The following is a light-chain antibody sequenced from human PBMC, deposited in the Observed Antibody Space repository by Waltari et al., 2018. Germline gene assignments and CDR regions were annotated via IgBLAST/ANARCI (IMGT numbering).Light chain of an antibody. CDR3: ATWDVGLSAWM. CDR2: RDS. Sequence: QSVLTQPPSASGTPGQRVTMSCSGNSSNIASHLVYWYQHLPGTAPKLLIYRDSHRPSGVTDRVSGSRSGNSASLAISGLRSDDEADYYCATWDVGLSAWMFGGGTKLTVL. CDR1: SSNIASHL. V-gene: IGLV1-47*01. J-gene: IGLJ3*02.